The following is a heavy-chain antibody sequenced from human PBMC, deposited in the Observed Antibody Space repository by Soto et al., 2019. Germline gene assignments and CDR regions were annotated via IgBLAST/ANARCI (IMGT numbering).Heavy chain of an antibody. J-gene: IGHJ4*02. D-gene: IGHD1-26*01. CDR1: GFTFSSYA. V-gene: IGHV3-21*03. Sequence: PGGSLRLSCAASGFTFSSYAMSWVRQAPGKGLEWVSSISSTSTYIYYADSMKGRFTISRDNAKNSLYLHLSSLRVEDTAIYYCAREGSGTYFDYWGQGTLVTVSS. CDR3: AREGSGTYFDY. CDR2: ISSTSTYI.